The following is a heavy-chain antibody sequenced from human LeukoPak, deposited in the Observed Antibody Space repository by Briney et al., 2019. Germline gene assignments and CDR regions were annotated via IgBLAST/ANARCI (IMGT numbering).Heavy chain of an antibody. CDR3: AREKDSYYALDY. D-gene: IGHD1-26*01. J-gene: IGHJ4*02. CDR2: ISYDGSNK. V-gene: IGHV3-30-3*01. Sequence: PGGSLRLSCAASGFTFSSYAMHWVRQAPGKGLEWVAVISYDGSNKYYADSVKGRFTISRDNSKNTLYLQMNSLRAEDTAVYYCAREKDSYYALDYWGQGTLVTVSS. CDR1: GFTFSSYA.